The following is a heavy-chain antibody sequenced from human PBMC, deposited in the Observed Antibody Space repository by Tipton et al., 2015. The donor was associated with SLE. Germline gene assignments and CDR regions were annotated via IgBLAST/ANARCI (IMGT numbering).Heavy chain of an antibody. Sequence: TLSLTCTVSGGSISSGSYYWSWIRQPAGKGLEWIGHIYTSGSTNYNPSLKSRVTISVDTSKDQFSLKLSSVTAADTAVYYCAGGRDVNWYYYYYYMDVWGKGTTVTVSS. CDR3: AGGRDVNWYYYYYYMDV. D-gene: IGHD1-1*01. V-gene: IGHV4-61*09. CDR2: IYTSGST. CDR1: GGSISSGSYY. J-gene: IGHJ6*03.